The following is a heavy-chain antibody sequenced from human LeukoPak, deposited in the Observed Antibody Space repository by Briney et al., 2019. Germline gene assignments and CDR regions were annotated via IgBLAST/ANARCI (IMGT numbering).Heavy chain of an antibody. CDR3: ARGLAYSYGYLRDY. D-gene: IGHD5-18*01. CDR1: GGSFSGYY. CDR2: INHSGST. J-gene: IGHJ4*02. V-gene: IGHV4-34*01. Sequence: KSSETLSLTCAVYGGSFSGYYWSWIRQAPGKGLEWIGEINHSGSTNYNPSLKSRVTISVDTSKNQFSLKLSSVTAADTAVYYCARGLAYSYGYLRDYWGQGTLVTVSS.